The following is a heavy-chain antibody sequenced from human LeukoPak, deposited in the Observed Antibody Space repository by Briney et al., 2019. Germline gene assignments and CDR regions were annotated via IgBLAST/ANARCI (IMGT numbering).Heavy chain of an antibody. Sequence: GRSLRLSCAASGFTFSSYSMNWVRQAPGKGLEWVSSISSSSSYIYYADSVKGRFTISRDNAKNSLYLQMNSLRAEDTAVYYCARETLEGYDAFDIWGQGTMVTVSS. CDR2: ISSSSSYI. V-gene: IGHV3-21*01. J-gene: IGHJ3*02. D-gene: IGHD3-3*01. CDR1: GFTFSSYS. CDR3: ARETLEGYDAFDI.